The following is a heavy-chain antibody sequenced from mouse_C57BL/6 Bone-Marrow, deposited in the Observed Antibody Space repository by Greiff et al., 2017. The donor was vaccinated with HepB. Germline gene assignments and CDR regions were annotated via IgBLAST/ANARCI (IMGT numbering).Heavy chain of an antibody. CDR1: GFSLTSYG. D-gene: IGHD2-12*01. Sequence: VQLQESGPGLVQPSQSLSITCTVSGFSLTSYGVHWVRQSPGKGLEWLGVIWSGGSTDYNAAFISRLSISKDNSKSQVFFKMNSLQADDTAIYYCARTYRGYWYFDVWGTGTTVTVSS. CDR2: IWSGGST. J-gene: IGHJ1*03. V-gene: IGHV2-2*01. CDR3: ARTYRGYWYFDV.